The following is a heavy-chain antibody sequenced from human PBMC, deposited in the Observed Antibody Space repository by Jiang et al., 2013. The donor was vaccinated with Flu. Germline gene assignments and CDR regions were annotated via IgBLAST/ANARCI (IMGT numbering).Heavy chain of an antibody. CDR2: IYYMGGT. V-gene: IGHV4-39*01. CDR3: ARHRVTLRTFDY. J-gene: IGHJ4*02. Sequence: WIRQPPRKGAWSGLGVIYYMGGTYXNPSLKSRVTISVDTSKNQXSLKLSSVTAADTAVYYCARHRVTLRTFDYWGQGTLVTVSS. D-gene: IGHD2-21*02.